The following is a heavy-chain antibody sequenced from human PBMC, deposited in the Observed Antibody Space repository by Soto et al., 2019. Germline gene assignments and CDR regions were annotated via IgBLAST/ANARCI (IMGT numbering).Heavy chain of an antibody. V-gene: IGHV3-7*01. Sequence: GSLRLSCAASGFTFRSYWMSWVRQAPGPGLEWVATMRQDGREEHYVDFGKGRFTISRDNAKSSLYLQMNSLRAEDTAGYYCVRGCSSAHCPYSFDCRGQGTQVPISS. CDR1: GFTFRSYW. J-gene: IGHJ4*02. D-gene: IGHD2-2*01. CDR2: MRQDGREE. CDR3: VRGCSSAHCPYSFDC.